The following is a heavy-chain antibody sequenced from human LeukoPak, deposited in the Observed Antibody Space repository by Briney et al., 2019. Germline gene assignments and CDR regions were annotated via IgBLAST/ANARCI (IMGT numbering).Heavy chain of an antibody. V-gene: IGHV3-23*01. J-gene: IGHJ5*02. CDR2: ITPDAGRT. CDR1: GFTFSNYG. CDR3: ARASRRYSSSSNWFDP. Sequence: PGGSLRLSCAASGFTFSNYGMNWVRQAPGKGLEWVSGITPDAGRTYYADSVKGRFTIYRDNSKNTVYLQMNSLRAEDTAVYYCARASRRYSSSSNWFDPWGQGTLVTVSS. D-gene: IGHD6-13*01.